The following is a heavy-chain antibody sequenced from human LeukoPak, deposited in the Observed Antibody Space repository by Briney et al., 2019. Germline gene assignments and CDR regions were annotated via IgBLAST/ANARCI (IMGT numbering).Heavy chain of an antibody. Sequence: PGGSLRLSCAASGFTFSSYSMNWVRQAPGKGLEWVSYISSSSSTIYYAGSVKGRFTISRDNAKNSLYLQMNSLRAEDTAVYYCAREGEGQQLVGPGAFDIWGQGTMVTVSS. CDR1: GFTFSSYS. CDR3: AREGEGQQLVGPGAFDI. V-gene: IGHV3-48*01. J-gene: IGHJ3*02. CDR2: ISSSSSTI. D-gene: IGHD6-13*01.